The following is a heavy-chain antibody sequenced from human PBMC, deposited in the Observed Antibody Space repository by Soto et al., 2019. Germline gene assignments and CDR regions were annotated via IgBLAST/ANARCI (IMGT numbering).Heavy chain of an antibody. CDR1: GDTFTGYY. V-gene: IGHV1-2*04. D-gene: IGHD3-22*01. CDR2: INPNRGGT. CDR3: ARGDSSGSQGRYYYSGMDV. Sequence: GGAVKDSCKACGDTFTGYYMHCVGQAPGQGRGSTGWINPNRGGTNYAQKLQGWVTTTRATSISTAYMELSTLRPDDTAVYYCARGDSSGSQGRYYYSGMDVWGQGTRVPVSS. J-gene: IGHJ6*02.